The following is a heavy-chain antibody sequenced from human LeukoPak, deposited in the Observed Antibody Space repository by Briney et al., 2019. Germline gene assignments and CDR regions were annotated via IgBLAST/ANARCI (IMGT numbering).Heavy chain of an antibody. D-gene: IGHD6-19*01. CDR1: GFTFSNDW. CDR2: INQDGSEK. V-gene: IGHV3-7*03. J-gene: IGHJ3*02. Sequence: GGSLRLSCAASGFTFSNDWMSWGRQAPRKGLEWVANINQDGSEKYYVDSVRGRFTISRDNAENSLYLQMNSLRAEDTAVYYCARQWQVAFDIWGQGTMVTVSS. CDR3: ARQWQVAFDI.